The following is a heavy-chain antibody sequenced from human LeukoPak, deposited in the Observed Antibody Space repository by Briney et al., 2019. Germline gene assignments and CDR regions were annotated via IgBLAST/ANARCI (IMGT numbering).Heavy chain of an antibody. CDR3: ARGPHIVVVTAIY. CDR1: GFTFSSYA. D-gene: IGHD2-21*02. J-gene: IGHJ4*02. Sequence: GGSLRLSCAASGFTFSSYAMSWVRQAPGKGLEWVSAISGSGGSTYYADSVKGRFTISRDNAKNSLYLQMNSLRAEDTAVYYCARGPHIVVVTAIYWGQGTLVTVSS. CDR2: ISGSGGST. V-gene: IGHV3-23*01.